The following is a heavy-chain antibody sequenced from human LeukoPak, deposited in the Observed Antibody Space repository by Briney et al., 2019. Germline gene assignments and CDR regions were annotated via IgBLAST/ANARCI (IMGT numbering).Heavy chain of an antibody. CDR3: ARGGYGGGNSGVIDS. CDR1: GYTFIGYY. J-gene: IGHJ4*02. V-gene: IGHV1-2*02. D-gene: IGHD4-23*01. Sequence: ASVKVSCKASGYTFIGYYIHWVRQAPGQGLEWMGWINTNGGGTHYVQKFQGRVTMTRDTSISTAYMDLSRLRSDDTDLYYCARGGYGGGNSGVIDSWGQGTLVTVSS. CDR2: INTNGGGT.